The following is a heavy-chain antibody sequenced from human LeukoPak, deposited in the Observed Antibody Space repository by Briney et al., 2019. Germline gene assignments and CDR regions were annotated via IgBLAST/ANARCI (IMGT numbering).Heavy chain of an antibody. V-gene: IGHV1-69*13. Sequence: SVKVSCKASGGTFSSYAITWVRQAPGQGLEWIGGIIPIFGTANYAQKFQGRVTITADESTSTAYMELSSLRSEDTAVYYCARLNRGIAVAGVSHRGWFDPWGQGTLVTVSS. D-gene: IGHD6-19*01. CDR2: IIPIFGTA. J-gene: IGHJ5*02. CDR3: ARLNRGIAVAGVSHRGWFDP. CDR1: GGTFSSYA.